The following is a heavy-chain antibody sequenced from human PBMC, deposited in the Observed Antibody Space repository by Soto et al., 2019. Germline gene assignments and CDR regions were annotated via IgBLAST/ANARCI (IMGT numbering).Heavy chain of an antibody. D-gene: IGHD1-1*01. V-gene: IGHV4-4*07. Sequence: PSETLSLTCTFSVASISGFYWSCIRNSAGKGLEWIGRIYATGTTDYNPSLKSRVMMSVDTSKKQFSLKLRSVTAADTAVYYCVRDGTKTLRDWFDPWGQG. CDR2: IYATGTT. CDR3: VRDGTKTLRDWFDP. CDR1: VASISGFY. J-gene: IGHJ5*02.